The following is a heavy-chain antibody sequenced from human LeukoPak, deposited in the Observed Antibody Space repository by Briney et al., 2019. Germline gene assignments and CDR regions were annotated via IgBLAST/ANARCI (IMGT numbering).Heavy chain of an antibody. CDR3: ASLRDYYDSSGNYHYFDY. V-gene: IGHV1-69*13. J-gene: IGHJ4*02. CDR1: GGTFRSYA. D-gene: IGHD3-22*01. CDR2: IIPLIGTS. Sequence: ASVKVSCKASGGTFRSYAFSWVRQAPGQGLQWMGGIIPLIGTSKHAQKFQGRVTITADESTSTVYMELSSLRSEDTAVYYCASLRDYYDSSGNYHYFDYWGQGTLVTVSS.